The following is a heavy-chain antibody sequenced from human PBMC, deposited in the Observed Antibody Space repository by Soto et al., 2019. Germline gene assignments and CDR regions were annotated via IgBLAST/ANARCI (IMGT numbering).Heavy chain of an antibody. CDR2: IDNDGSIT. CDR3: ATLNSFGADY. V-gene: IGHV3-74*01. Sequence: PGGSLRLSCAASGFTFSDYWIHWFRQAPGKGLVWVSRIDNDGSITNYADSVKGRFTISRDNAKNTVSLQMSSLRAGDTAVYYCATLNSFGADYWGQGTPVTVSS. J-gene: IGHJ4*02. D-gene: IGHD3-3*01. CDR1: GFTFSDYW.